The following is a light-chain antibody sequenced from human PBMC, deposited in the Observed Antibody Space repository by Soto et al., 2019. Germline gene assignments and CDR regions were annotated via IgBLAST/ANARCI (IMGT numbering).Light chain of an antibody. CDR1: QSVTNS. Sequence: EIVLTQSPVTLSLSPGERATLSCRASQSVTNSLAWYQQKPGQAPRLLVYDASNRATGIPTRFSGSGSGTDFTLTISTLEPEDFAVYYCQQHISWPLTFGGGTKVEIK. CDR3: QQHISWPLT. CDR2: DAS. J-gene: IGKJ4*01. V-gene: IGKV3-11*01.